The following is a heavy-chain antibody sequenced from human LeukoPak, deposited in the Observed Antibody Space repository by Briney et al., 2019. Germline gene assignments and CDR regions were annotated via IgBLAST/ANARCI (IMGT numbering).Heavy chain of an antibody. D-gene: IGHD3-22*01. CDR2: INSDGSST. CDR1: GFTLDDYA. Sequence: GGSLRLSCAASGFTLDDYAIHWVRQAPGKGLVWVSRINSDGSSTSYADSVKGRFTISRDNAKNTLYLQMNSLRAEDTAVYYCARATYYYDRAAAFDIWGQGTMVTVSS. V-gene: IGHV3-74*01. J-gene: IGHJ3*02. CDR3: ARATYYYDRAAAFDI.